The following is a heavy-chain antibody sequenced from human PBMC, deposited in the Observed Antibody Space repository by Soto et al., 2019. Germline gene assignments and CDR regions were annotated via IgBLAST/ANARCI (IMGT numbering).Heavy chain of an antibody. J-gene: IGHJ2*01. D-gene: IGHD4-17*01. Sequence: QVQLVQSGAEVKKPGASVKVSCKASGYTFTSYYMHWVRQAPGQGLEWMGIINPSGGSTSYAQKFQGGVTMTRDTSTSTVYMELSSLRSEDTAVYYCARARYGDNGDWYFDLWGRGTLVTVSS. CDR1: GYTFTSYY. V-gene: IGHV1-46*01. CDR2: INPSGGST. CDR3: ARARYGDNGDWYFDL.